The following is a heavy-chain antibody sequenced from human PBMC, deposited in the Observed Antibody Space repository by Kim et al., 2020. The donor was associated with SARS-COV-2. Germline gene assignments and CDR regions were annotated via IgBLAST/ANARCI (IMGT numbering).Heavy chain of an antibody. J-gene: IGHJ3*02. V-gene: IGHV3-33*06. CDR2: IWYDGSNK. CDR1: GFTFSSYG. Sequence: GGSLRLSCAASGFTFSSYGMHWVRQAPGKGLEWVAVIWYDGSNKYYADSVKGRFTISRDNSKNTLYLQMNSLRAEDTAVYYCAKGGYCSGGSCYWGAFDIWGQGTMVTVSS. CDR3: AKGGYCSGGSCYWGAFDI. D-gene: IGHD2-15*01.